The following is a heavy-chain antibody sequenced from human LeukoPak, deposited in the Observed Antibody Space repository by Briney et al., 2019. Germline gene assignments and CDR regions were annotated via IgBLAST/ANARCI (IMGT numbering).Heavy chain of an antibody. CDR2: ISWNSGST. D-gene: IGHD6-13*01. V-gene: IGHV3-23*01. Sequence: GGSLRLSCAASGFAFDDYAMHWVRQAPGKGLEWVSGISWNSGSTYYADSVKGRFTISRDNSKNTLYLQMNSLRAEDTAVYYCAKGRIAAAGTPRYYFDYWGQGTLVTVSS. J-gene: IGHJ4*02. CDR3: AKGRIAAAGTPRYYFDY. CDR1: GFAFDDYA.